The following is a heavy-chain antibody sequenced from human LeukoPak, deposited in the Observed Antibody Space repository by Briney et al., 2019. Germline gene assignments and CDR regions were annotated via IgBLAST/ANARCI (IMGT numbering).Heavy chain of an antibody. CDR2: ISGSGGST. V-gene: IGHV3-23*01. D-gene: IGHD3-22*01. CDR1: RFTLSSYA. Sequence: PGGSPRLSCAASRFTLSSYAMRCVPHAPGKGLEWVSAISGSGGSTYYADSVKGRFTISRDNSKNTLYLQMNSLRAEDTAVYYCAKHRNYDSSGYNFDYWGQGTLVTVSS. CDR3: AKHRNYDSSGYNFDY. J-gene: IGHJ4*02.